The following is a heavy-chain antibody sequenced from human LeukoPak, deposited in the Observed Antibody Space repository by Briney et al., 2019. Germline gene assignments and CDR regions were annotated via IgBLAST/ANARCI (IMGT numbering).Heavy chain of an antibody. CDR2: IYYTGTT. Sequence: SETLSLTCTVSGGSISTYFWTWIRQFPGKGREWIGYIYYTGTTSYNPSLKSRVTISVDTSKNQFSLSLSSVTAADTAVYYCARYHQPSGPNWLDRWGQGTLVTVSS. CDR3: ARYHQPSGPNWLDR. J-gene: IGHJ5*02. CDR1: GGSISTYF. D-gene: IGHD2-15*01. V-gene: IGHV4-59*01.